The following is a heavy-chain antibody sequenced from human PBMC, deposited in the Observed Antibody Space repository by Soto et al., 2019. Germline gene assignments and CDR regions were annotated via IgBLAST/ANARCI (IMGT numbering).Heavy chain of an antibody. CDR2: INPSGGST. J-gene: IGHJ6*03. CDR1: GYTFTSYY. D-gene: IGHD3-10*01. Sequence: ASVKVSCKASGYTFTSYYMHWVRQAPGQGLEWMGIINPSGGSTSYAQKFQGRVTMTRDTSTSTVYMELSSLRSEDTAVYCCARDYSYGSGSALYYYYYMDVWGKGTTVTVSS. V-gene: IGHV1-46*03. CDR3: ARDYSYGSGSALYYYYYMDV.